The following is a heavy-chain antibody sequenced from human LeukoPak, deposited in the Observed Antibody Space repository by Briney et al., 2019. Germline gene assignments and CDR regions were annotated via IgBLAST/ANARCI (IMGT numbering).Heavy chain of an antibody. CDR3: ARVQSYSPHYYYYMDV. CDR1: GDSISTTY. CDR2: IYYRGIT. D-gene: IGHD2-15*01. Sequence: SETLSLTCSVSGDSISTTYWSWIRQTPGKGLEWIGYIYYRGITNYNPSLKSRVTISVDTSKNQFSLKLSSVTAADTAVYYCARVQSYSPHYYYYMDVWGKGITVTVSS. V-gene: IGHV4-59*01. J-gene: IGHJ6*03.